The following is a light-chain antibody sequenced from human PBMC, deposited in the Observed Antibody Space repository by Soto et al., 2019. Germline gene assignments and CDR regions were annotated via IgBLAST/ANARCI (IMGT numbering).Light chain of an antibody. CDR1: QNVYNN. CDR2: DAS. J-gene: IGKJ4*01. Sequence: EIVMTQSPATLSVSPVDGATLSCKASQNVYNNLAWYQQRPGQPPRLLIYDASTRATGISARFSGSGYGTGFTLTISSLQSEDFADYFCQQCRNWPLTFGGGTKVDIK. V-gene: IGKV3-15*01. CDR3: QQCRNWPLT.